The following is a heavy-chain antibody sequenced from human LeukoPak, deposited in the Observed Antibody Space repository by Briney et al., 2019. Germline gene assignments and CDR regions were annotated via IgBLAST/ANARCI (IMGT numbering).Heavy chain of an antibody. CDR3: ARDLHSSGYYDY. J-gene: IGHJ4*02. CDR2: IYYSGST. CDR1: GGSIGSGDYY. Sequence: SETLSLTCTVSGGSIGSGDYYWSWIRQPPGKGLEWIGYIYYSGSTYYNPSLKSRVTMSVDTSKNQFSLKLGSVTAADTAVYYCARDLHSSGYYDYWGQGTLVTVSS. D-gene: IGHD3-22*01. V-gene: IGHV4-30-4*08.